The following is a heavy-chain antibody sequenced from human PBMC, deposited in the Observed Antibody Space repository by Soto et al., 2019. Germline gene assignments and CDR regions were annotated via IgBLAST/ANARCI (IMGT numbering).Heavy chain of an antibody. CDR2: IKQDGSEK. CDR3: ARETITMVRGVIIRYGMDV. CDR1: GFTFSSYW. V-gene: IGHV3-7*03. D-gene: IGHD3-10*01. J-gene: IGHJ6*02. Sequence: GGSLRLSCAASGFTFSSYWMSWVRQAPGKGLEWVANIKQDGSEKYYVDSVKGRFTISRDNAKNSLYLQMNSLRAEDTAVYYCARETITMVRGVIIRYGMDVWGQGTTVTVSS.